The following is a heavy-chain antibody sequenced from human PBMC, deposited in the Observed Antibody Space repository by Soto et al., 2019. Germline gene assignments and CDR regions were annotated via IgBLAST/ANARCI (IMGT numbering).Heavy chain of an antibody. V-gene: IGHV3-48*02. J-gene: IGHJ6*02. CDR1: GFTFGSYS. CDR2: ISSSSSTI. CDR3: ARDAAPYGSSGYQYYYYYGMDV. Sequence: GGSLRLSCAASGFTFGSYSMNWVRQAPGKGLEWVSYISSSSSTIYYADSVKGRFTISRDNAKNSLYLQMNSLRDEDTAVYYCARDAAPYGSSGYQYYYYYGMDVWGQGTTVTV. D-gene: IGHD3-22*01.